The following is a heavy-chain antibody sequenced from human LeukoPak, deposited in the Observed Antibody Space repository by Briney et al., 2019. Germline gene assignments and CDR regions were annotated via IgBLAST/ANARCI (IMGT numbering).Heavy chain of an antibody. J-gene: IGHJ3*02. V-gene: IGHV3-21*01. CDR2: ISSSGSNI. Sequence: PGGSLRLSCAASGFTFSSYSMNWVRQAPGKGLEWVSSISSSGSNIYYADSVKGRFTISRDNAKNSLYLQMNSLRAEDTAVYYCARVWGNNAFDNWGQGTMVTVSS. CDR1: GFTFSSYS. D-gene: IGHD2/OR15-2a*01. CDR3: ARVWGNNAFDN.